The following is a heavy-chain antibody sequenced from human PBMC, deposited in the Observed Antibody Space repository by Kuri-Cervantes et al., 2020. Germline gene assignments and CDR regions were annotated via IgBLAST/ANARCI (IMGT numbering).Heavy chain of an antibody. CDR2: ISAYNGNT. Sequence: ASVKVSCKASGYTFTSYGISWVRQAPGQGLEWMGWISAYNGNTNYAQNLQGRVTMTTDTSTSTAYMELRSLRSDDTAVYYCAKGVPAAMLSWFDPWGQGTLVTVSS. CDR1: GYTFTSYG. V-gene: IGHV1-18*01. J-gene: IGHJ5*02. CDR3: AKGVPAAMLSWFDP. D-gene: IGHD2-2*01.